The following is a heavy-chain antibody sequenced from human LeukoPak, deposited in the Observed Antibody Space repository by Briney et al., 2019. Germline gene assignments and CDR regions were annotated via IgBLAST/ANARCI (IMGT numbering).Heavy chain of an antibody. V-gene: IGHV1-8*01. CDR2: MNPNSGNT. CDR1: GYTFTSYD. CDR3: ARGDLSFIHDYGDYLPDGWFDP. Sequence: ASVKVSCKASGYTFTSYDINWVRQATGQGLEWMGWMNPNSGNTGYAQKFQGRVTMTRNTSISTAYMELSSLRSEDTAVYYCARGDLSFIHDYGDYLPDGWFDPWGQGTLVTVSS. J-gene: IGHJ5*02. D-gene: IGHD4-17*01.